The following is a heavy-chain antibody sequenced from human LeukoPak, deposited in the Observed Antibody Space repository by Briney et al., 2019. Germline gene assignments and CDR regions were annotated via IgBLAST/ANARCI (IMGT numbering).Heavy chain of an antibody. J-gene: IGHJ4*02. Sequence: GGSLRLSCAASGFTFSSYGMRWVRQAPGKGLEWVAFISYDGSNKYYADSVKGRFTISRDNSKNTLYLQMNSLRAEDTAVYYRAKGSSIRDGYNYVYFDYWGQGTLVTVSS. CDR2: ISYDGSNK. CDR1: GFTFSSYG. V-gene: IGHV3-30*18. CDR3: AKGSSIRDGYNYVYFDY. D-gene: IGHD5-24*01.